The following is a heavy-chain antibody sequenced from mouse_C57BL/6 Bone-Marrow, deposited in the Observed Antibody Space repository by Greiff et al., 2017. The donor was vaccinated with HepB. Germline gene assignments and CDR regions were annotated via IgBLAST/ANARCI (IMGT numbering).Heavy chain of an antibody. V-gene: IGHV1-52*01. CDR1: GYTFTSYW. D-gene: IGHD2-1*01. Sequence: QVQLQQSGAELVRPGSSVKLSCKASGYTFTSYWMHWVKQRPIQGLEWIGNIDPSDSETHYNQKFKDKATLTVDKSSSTAYMQLSSLTSEDSAVYYCARGSGNYVWFAYWGQGTLVTVSA. CDR3: ARGSGNYVWFAY. CDR2: IDPSDSET. J-gene: IGHJ3*01.